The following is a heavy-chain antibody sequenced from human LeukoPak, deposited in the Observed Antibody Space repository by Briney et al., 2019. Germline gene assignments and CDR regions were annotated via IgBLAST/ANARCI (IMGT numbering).Heavy chain of an antibody. D-gene: IGHD3-10*01. CDR1: GFTFSNYA. Sequence: PGGSLRLSCAASGFTFSNYALSWVRQAPGKGLEWVSAIHYSGGSTYYADSVKGRFTISRDNSKNTLYLQMDSLRAEDTAVYYCAKVIREVDVSYDYWGQGALVTVSS. CDR3: AKVIREVDVSYDY. V-gene: IGHV3-23*01. CDR2: IHYSGGST. J-gene: IGHJ4*02.